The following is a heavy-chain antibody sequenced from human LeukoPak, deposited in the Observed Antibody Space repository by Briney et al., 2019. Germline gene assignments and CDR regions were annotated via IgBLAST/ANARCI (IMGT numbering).Heavy chain of an antibody. CDR3: ARLGGSHLRAAFDN. J-gene: IGHJ3*02. CDR1: GYTFTSYG. V-gene: IGHV1-69*05. D-gene: IGHD1-26*01. Sequence: KISCKGSGYTFTSYGINWLRQAPGQGLEWMGGIIPIFGTANYAQKFQGRVTITTDESTSTAYMELSSLRSEDTAVYYCARLGGSHLRAAFDNWGQGTMVTVSS. CDR2: IIPIFGTA.